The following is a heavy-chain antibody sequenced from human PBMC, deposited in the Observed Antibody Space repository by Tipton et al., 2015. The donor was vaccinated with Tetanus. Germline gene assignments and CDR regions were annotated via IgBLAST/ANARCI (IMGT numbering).Heavy chain of an antibody. CDR3: ARPAEDYYDSSGYFY. Sequence: TLSLTCTVSGGSISSSSYYWGWIRQPPGKGLEWIGSIYYSGSTYYNPSLKSRVTISVDTPKNQFSLKLSSVTAADTAVYYCARPAEDYYDSSGYFYWGQGTLVTVSS. CDR1: GGSISSSSYY. V-gene: IGHV4-39*01. CDR2: IYYSGST. J-gene: IGHJ4*02. D-gene: IGHD3-22*01.